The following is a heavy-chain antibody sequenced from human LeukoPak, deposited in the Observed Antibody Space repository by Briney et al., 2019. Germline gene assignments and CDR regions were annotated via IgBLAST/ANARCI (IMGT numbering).Heavy chain of an antibody. CDR2: IYYSGST. CDR3: ARVGGGQQLVASPLYYFDY. D-gene: IGHD6-13*01. CDR1: GGSISSHY. V-gene: IGHV4-59*11. J-gene: IGHJ4*02. Sequence: ASETLSLTSTVSGGSISSHYWSWVRQPPGKGLEWIGYIYYSGSTKYNPSLKSRVTISVDTSKNQFSLKLSSVTTADTAVYYCARVGGGQQLVASPLYYFDYWGQGTLVTVSS.